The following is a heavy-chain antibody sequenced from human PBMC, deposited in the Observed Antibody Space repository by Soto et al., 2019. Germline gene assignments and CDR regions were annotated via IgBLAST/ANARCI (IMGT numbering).Heavy chain of an antibody. CDR2: IYFSGRT. Sequence: QVQLQESGPGLVKPSETLSLTCTVSDGSISSYYWSWIRQPPGKGLEWIGYIYFSGRTNYNPSLKSRVTISVDTSKNQFSLKLTSMTAADTAVYYCARDGGDFYDRLAFGIWGQGTMVTVSS. CDR3: ARDGGDFYDRLAFGI. V-gene: IGHV4-59*01. J-gene: IGHJ3*02. CDR1: DGSISSYY. D-gene: IGHD3-22*01.